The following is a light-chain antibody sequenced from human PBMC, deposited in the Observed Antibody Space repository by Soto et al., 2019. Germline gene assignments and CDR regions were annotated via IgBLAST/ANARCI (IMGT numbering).Light chain of an antibody. CDR1: SSDVGGYNY. V-gene: IGLV2-14*01. CDR2: DVS. J-gene: IGLJ3*02. Sequence: QSVLTQPASVSGSPGQSITISCTGTSSDVGGYNYVSWYQQHPGKAPKLMIYDVSNRPSGVSNRFSGSKSGNTASLTISGLQAEDEADYYCSSYTSSRVFGGGTKVNVL. CDR3: SSYTSSRV.